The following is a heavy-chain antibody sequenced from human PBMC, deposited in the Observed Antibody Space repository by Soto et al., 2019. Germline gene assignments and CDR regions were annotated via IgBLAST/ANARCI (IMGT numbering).Heavy chain of an antibody. CDR2: ISPHKDNT. CDR3: ARDLDGSGSYYTKY. Sequence: QVQLVQSGAEAKKPGASVKVSCKTSGYTFSSIGISWVRQAPGQGLEWMGWISPHKDNTYYAQRLQGRVTMTTDTSTSTAYMELRSLRSDDTAVYFCARDLDGSGSYYTKYWGQGTLVTVSS. D-gene: IGHD3-10*01. J-gene: IGHJ4*02. CDR1: GYTFSSIG. V-gene: IGHV1-18*01.